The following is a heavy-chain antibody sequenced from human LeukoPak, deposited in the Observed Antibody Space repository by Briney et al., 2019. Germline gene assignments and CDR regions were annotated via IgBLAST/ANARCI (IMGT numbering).Heavy chain of an antibody. CDR2: IRYDESKK. D-gene: IGHD1-26*01. Sequence: GGSLRLSCAASGFTFSYYGMHWVRQAPGKGLEWVAFIRYDESKKFYGDSVKGRFTIPRDNSKNTLYLQMNSLRTEDTAVYYCAKSHLPNAFSGTYYCDYWGQGTLVTVSS. V-gene: IGHV3-30*02. J-gene: IGHJ4*02. CDR3: AKSHLPNAFSGTYYCDY. CDR1: GFTFSYYG.